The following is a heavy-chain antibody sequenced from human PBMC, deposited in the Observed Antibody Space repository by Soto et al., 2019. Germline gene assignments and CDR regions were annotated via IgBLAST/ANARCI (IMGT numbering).Heavy chain of an antibody. J-gene: IGHJ5*02. CDR1: GGSISSGDYY. Sequence: PSETLSLTCTVSGGSISSGDYYWSWIRQPPGKGLEWIGYIYYSGSTYYNPSLKSRVTISVDTSKNQFSLKLSSVTAADTAVYYCARVRLAAAAYNWFDPWGQGTLVTVSS. D-gene: IGHD6-13*01. CDR2: IYYSGST. V-gene: IGHV4-30-4*01. CDR3: ARVRLAAAAYNWFDP.